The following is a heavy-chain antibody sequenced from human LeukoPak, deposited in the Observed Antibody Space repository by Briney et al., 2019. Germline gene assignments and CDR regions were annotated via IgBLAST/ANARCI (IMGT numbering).Heavy chain of an antibody. D-gene: IGHD2-15*01. CDR3: ARDMGYCSGGSCCP. CDR1: GYTFTSYA. Sequence: ASVKVSCKASGYTFTSYAMHWVRQAPGQRLEWMGWINAGKGNTKYSQKFQGRVTMTRDTSTSTVYMELSSLRSEDTAVYYCARDMGYCSGGSCCPWGQGTLVTVSS. V-gene: IGHV1-3*01. J-gene: IGHJ5*02. CDR2: INAGKGNT.